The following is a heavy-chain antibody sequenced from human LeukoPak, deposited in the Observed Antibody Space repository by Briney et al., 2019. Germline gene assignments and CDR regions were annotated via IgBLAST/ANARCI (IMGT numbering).Heavy chain of an antibody. CDR3: AKDSLSLPFDY. V-gene: IGHV3-30-3*02. CDR2: ISYDGSNK. Sequence: GGSLRLSCAASGFTFSSYAMHWVRQAPGKGLEWVAVISYDGSNKYYADSVKGRFTISRDNSKNTLYLQMNSLRAEDTAVYYCAKDSLSLPFDYWGQGTLVTVSS. CDR1: GFTFSSYA. D-gene: IGHD2/OR15-2a*01. J-gene: IGHJ4*02.